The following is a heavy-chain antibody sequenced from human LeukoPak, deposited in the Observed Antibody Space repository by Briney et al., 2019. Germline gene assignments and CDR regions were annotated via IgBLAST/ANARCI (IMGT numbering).Heavy chain of an antibody. CDR3: AKDWGDYGERYYGMDI. V-gene: IGHV3-23*01. J-gene: IGHJ6*02. Sequence: GGSLKLSCAASGFTFSSCAMSWVRQAPGKGLEWVSAISGSGGSTYYADSVKGRFTISRDNSKNTLYLQMNSLRAEDTAVYYCAKDWGDYGERYYGMDIWGQGTTVTVSS. CDR2: ISGSGGST. CDR1: GFTFSSCA. D-gene: IGHD4-17*01.